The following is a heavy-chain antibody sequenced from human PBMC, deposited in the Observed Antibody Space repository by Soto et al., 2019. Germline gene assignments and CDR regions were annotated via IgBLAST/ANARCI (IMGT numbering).Heavy chain of an antibody. J-gene: IGHJ4*02. Sequence: QLLESGPGLVKPSETLSLTCTVSGGSISSSSYYWGWIRQPPGKGLEWIGSIYYSGSTYYNPSLKSRVTISVDTSKNQFSLKLSSVTAADTAVYYCARLDIVVVVATGPPDYWGQGTLVTVSS. D-gene: IGHD2-15*01. CDR3: ARLDIVVVVATGPPDY. V-gene: IGHV4-39*01. CDR1: GGSISSSSYY. CDR2: IYYSGST.